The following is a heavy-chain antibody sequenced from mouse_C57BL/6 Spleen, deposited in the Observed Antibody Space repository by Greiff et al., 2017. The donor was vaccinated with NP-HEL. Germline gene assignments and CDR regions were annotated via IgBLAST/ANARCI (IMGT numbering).Heavy chain of an antibody. CDR3: ARGWGSNYVSFDY. V-gene: IGHV5-17*01. D-gene: IGHD2-5*01. J-gene: IGHJ2*01. Sequence: DVQLVESGAGLVKPGASLKLSCAASGFTFSDYGMHWVRQTPEKGLEWVAYISRGSSTNYYADTVKGRFTISRDNAKNTLFLQMTSLMSEDTAMYYCARGWGSNYVSFDYWGQGTTLTVSS. CDR2: ISRGSSTN. CDR1: GFTFSDYG.